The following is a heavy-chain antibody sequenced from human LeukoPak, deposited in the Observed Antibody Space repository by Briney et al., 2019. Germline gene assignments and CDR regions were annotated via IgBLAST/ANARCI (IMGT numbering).Heavy chain of an antibody. V-gene: IGHV3-23*01. CDR1: GFSFSSYG. D-gene: IGHD2-2*01. J-gene: IGHJ4*02. CDR3: ARDRAGYQDY. Sequence: GGSLRLSCAASGFSFSSYGMSWVRQAPGKGLEWVSGISGSSGGTYYADSVKGRFTISRDNSKNTLYLQMNSLRAEDTAVYYCARDRAGYQDYWGQGTLVTVSS. CDR2: ISGSSGGT.